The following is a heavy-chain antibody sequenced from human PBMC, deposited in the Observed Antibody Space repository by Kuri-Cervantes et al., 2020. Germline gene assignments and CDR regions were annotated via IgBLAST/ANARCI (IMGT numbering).Heavy chain of an antibody. CDR2: IYHSGST. CDR3: ARDRGYYDSSGYLGDEFDY. D-gene: IGHD3-22*01. CDR1: GGSISSSNW. J-gene: IGHJ4*02. Sequence: SETLSLTCAVSGGSISSSNWWSWVRQPPGKGLEWIGEIYHSGSTNYNPSLKSRVTISVDKSKNQFSLKLSSVTAADTAVYYCARDRGYYDSSGYLGDEFDYWGQGTLVTVSS. V-gene: IGHV4-4*02.